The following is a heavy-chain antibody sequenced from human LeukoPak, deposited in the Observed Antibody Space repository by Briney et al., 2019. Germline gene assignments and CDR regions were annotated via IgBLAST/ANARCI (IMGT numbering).Heavy chain of an antibody. CDR2: ISAYSGNT. J-gene: IGHJ4*02. Sequence: ASVKVSCKASGYSFTSYGISWVRQAPGQGLEWMGWISAYSGNTNYAQKLQGRVTMTTDTSTSTAYMELRSLRSDDTAVYYCARHYGSGLQLDYWGQGTLVTVSS. CDR1: GYSFTSYG. D-gene: IGHD3-10*01. CDR3: ARHYGSGLQLDY. V-gene: IGHV1-18*01.